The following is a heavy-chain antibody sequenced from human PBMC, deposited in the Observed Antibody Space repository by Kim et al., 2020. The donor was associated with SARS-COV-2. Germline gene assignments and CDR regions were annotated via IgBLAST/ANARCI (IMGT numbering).Heavy chain of an antibody. V-gene: IGHV4-31*03. CDR2: IYYSGST. Sequence: SETLSLTCTVSGGSISSGGYYWSWIRQHPGKGLEWIGYIYYSGSTYYNPSPKSRVTISVDTSKNQFSLKLSSVTAADTAVYYCARDGIQGCSGGSCYDYWGQGTLVTVSS. D-gene: IGHD2-15*01. J-gene: IGHJ4*02. CDR1: GGSISSGGYY. CDR3: ARDGIQGCSGGSCYDY.